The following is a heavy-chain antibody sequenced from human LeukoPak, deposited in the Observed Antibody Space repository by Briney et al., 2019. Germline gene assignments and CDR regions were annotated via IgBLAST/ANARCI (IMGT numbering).Heavy chain of an antibody. V-gene: IGHV4-31*03. D-gene: IGHD3-22*01. CDR1: GGSISSAGYY. Sequence: SETLSLTCTVSGGSISSAGYYWSWIRQHPGKGLEWIGYIFYSGSTYYNPSLKSRATISVDTSRNQFSLKLSSVTAADTAVYFCARLHDRSGCFDYWGQRTLVTVSS. J-gene: IGHJ4*02. CDR2: IFYSGST. CDR3: ARLHDRSGCFDY.